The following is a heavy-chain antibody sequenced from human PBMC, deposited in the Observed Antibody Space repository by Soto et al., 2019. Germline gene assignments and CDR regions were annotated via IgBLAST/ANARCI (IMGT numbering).Heavy chain of an antibody. Sequence: PSETLSLTCVVSGGPVSGDDLYWSWIRHLPGKGLEWIANVYHTATTYYNPSLKSRVSMSVDTSQNQFSLILASVTAADTAVYYCARALVTDYNSRDYHYYFAMDVWGQGTPVTVS. CDR2: VYHTATT. V-gene: IGHV4-31*02. D-gene: IGHD3-22*01. J-gene: IGHJ6*02. CDR3: ARALVTDYNSRDYHYYFAMDV. CDR1: GGPVSGDDLY.